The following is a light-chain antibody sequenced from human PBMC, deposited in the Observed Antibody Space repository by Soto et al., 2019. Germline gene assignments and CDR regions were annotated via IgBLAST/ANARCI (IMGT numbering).Light chain of an antibody. CDR3: ATWDDSLNAVV. V-gene: IGLV1-40*01. Sequence: QSALTQPPSVSGAPGQRVTISCTGSSSNIGAGYDVHWYQQFPGTTPKFLIYGNTNRPSGVPDRFSASKSGTSASLAISGLQSGDEADYWCATWDDSLNAVVFGGGTQLTVL. J-gene: IGLJ2*01. CDR1: SSNIGAGYD. CDR2: GNT.